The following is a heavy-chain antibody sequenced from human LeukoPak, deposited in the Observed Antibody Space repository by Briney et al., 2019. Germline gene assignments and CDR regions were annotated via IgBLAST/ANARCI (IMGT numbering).Heavy chain of an antibody. CDR1: GFTVGNAW. D-gene: IGHD3-10*01. CDR2: ISSSSSYI. Sequence: PGGSLRLSCGASGFTVGNAWMSWVRQAPGKGLEWVSSISSSSSYIYYADSVKGRFTISRDNAKNSLYLQMNSLRAEDTAVYYCARVNHEGPYGSFDYWGQGTLVTVSS. CDR3: ARVNHEGPYGSFDY. V-gene: IGHV3-21*01. J-gene: IGHJ4*02.